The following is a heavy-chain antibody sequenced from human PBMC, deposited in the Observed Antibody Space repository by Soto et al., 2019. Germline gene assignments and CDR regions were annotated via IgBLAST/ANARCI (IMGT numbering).Heavy chain of an antibody. Sequence: GGSLRLSCAASGFAFRTYAMAWVRQAPGKGLEWVSGIWGSGDRTFYADSVKGRFTISRDNSRNTLYLQMYSLTAEDTALYYCAKTGPYCGGDCSRYFYGMDVWRQGTTVTLSS. V-gene: IGHV3-23*01. CDR2: IWGSGDRT. CDR3: AKTGPYCGGDCSRYFYGMDV. D-gene: IGHD2-21*02. J-gene: IGHJ6*02. CDR1: GFAFRTYA.